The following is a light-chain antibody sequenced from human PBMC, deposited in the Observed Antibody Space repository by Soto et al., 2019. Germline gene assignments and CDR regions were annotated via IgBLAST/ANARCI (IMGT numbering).Light chain of an antibody. CDR2: AAS. Sequence: DLQMTPTPSALSASLGATVTISCXASQGIRNYLAWYQQKPGKAPKLLIYAASTLQSGVPSRFSGSGSGTDFTLTIRSLQTEDVATYYCQRCDNARRITFGQGTRLEIK. V-gene: IGKV1-27*01. CDR3: QRCDNARRIT. J-gene: IGKJ5*01. CDR1: QGIRNY.